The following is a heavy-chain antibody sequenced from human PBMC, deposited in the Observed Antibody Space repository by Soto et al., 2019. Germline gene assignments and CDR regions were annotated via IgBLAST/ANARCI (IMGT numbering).Heavy chain of an antibody. CDR2: IYYSGST. D-gene: IGHD3-10*01. CDR3: ARGDPLLWFGEKVSYGMDV. V-gene: IGHV4-59*01. CDR1: GDSMSSYY. J-gene: IGHJ6*02. Sequence: PSETLSLTCTVSGDSMSSYYWSWIRQPPGKGLEWIGYIYYSGSTNYNPSLKSRVTISVDTSKNQFSLKLSSVTAADTAVYYCARGDPLLWFGEKVSYGMDVWGQGTTVTVSS.